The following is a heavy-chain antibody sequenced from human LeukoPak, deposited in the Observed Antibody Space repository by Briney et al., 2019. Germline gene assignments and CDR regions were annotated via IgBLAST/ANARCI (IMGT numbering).Heavy chain of an antibody. Sequence: ASVKVSCKASGGTFSSYAISWARQAPGQGLEWMGIINPSGGSTSYAQKFQGRVTMTRDTSTSTVYMELSSLRSEDTAVYYCARTYCSSTSCSSDAFDIWGQGTMVTVSS. CDR3: ARTYCSSTSCSSDAFDI. D-gene: IGHD2-2*01. J-gene: IGHJ3*02. CDR1: GGTFSSYA. V-gene: IGHV1-46*01. CDR2: INPSGGST.